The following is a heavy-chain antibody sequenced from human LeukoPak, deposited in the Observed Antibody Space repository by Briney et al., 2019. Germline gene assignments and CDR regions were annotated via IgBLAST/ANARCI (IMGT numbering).Heavy chain of an antibody. CDR3: AKDRYDYIWGSYDEYYFDS. CDR2: MSGSGGNT. J-gene: IGHJ4*02. V-gene: IGHV3-23*01. CDR1: GFTFSSFA. Sequence: PGGSLRLSCAASGFTFSSFAMSWVRQAPGKGLEWVSGMSGSGGNTYYADSVKGRFTISRDNSKNTLFLQMNSLRAEDTAIYYCAKDRYDYIWGSYDEYYFDSWGQGTLVTVSS. D-gene: IGHD3-16*01.